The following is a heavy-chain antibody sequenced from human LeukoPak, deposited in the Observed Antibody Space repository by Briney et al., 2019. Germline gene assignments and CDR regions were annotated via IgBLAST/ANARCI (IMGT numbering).Heavy chain of an antibody. Sequence: PGGSLRLSCAASGFTFSGSAMHWVRQASGKGLEWVGRVRSKANSYATAYAASVKDRFTISRDDSKNTAYLQVNSLKTEDTAVYYCTRVVPTDPSLTMDVWGQGTTVTVSS. CDR2: VRSKANSYAT. V-gene: IGHV3-73*01. CDR1: GFTFSGSA. D-gene: IGHD2-2*01. CDR3: TRVVPTDPSLTMDV. J-gene: IGHJ6*02.